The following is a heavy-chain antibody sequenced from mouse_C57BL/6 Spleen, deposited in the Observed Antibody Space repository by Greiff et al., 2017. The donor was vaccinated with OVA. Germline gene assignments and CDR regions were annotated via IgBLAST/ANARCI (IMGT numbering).Heavy chain of an antibody. V-gene: IGHV1-64*01. CDR2: IHPNSGRT. CDR1: GYTFTSYW. Sequence: VQLQQPGAELVKPGASVKLSCKASGYTFTSYWMHWVKQRPGQGLEWIGMIHPNSGRTNYNEKFKSKATMPVDKSSSTAYMQLSSLTSEDAAVYYCARLGEEDYWGQGTTLTVSS. D-gene: IGHD4-1*01. CDR3: ARLGEEDY. J-gene: IGHJ2*01.